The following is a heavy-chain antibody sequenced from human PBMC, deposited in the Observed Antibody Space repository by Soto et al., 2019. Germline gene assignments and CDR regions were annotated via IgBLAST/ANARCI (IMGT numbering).Heavy chain of an antibody. V-gene: IGHV3-7*05. CDR3: TRAANYRDDSASYDGVDI. CDR1: GFRFGSDW. Sequence: DVQLTESGGGLVQPGGSLRLSCGASGFRFGSDWMAWVRQAPGKGLEWVANIRKDGSQEHYADSVRGRFSVSRDNAKESLYLQMNSLRLEDKAGYYCTRAANYRDDSASYDGVDIWGQGTMVNVSS. CDR2: IRKDGSQE. J-gene: IGHJ3*02. D-gene: IGHD3-22*01.